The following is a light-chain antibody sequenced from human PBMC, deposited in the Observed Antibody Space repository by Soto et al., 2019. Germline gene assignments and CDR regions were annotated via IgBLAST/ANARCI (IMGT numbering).Light chain of an antibody. V-gene: IGLV1-36*01. CDR3: AAWDESLTEWV. Sequence: QSVLTQPPSVSAAPRQRVTISCSGRSSNIGNNRVNWYQQVPGKAPTLLMYFDDMLYSGVSDRFSAFKTGTSASLAISGLQSEDEGDYYWAAWDESLTEWVFGGGTKLTVL. J-gene: IGLJ3*02. CDR1: SSNIGNNR. CDR2: FDD.